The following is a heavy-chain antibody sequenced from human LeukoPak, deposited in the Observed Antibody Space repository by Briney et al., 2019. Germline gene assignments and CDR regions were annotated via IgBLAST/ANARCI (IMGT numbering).Heavy chain of an antibody. Sequence: PSETLSLTCAVYGGSFSGYYWSWIRQPPGKGLEWIGYIYYSGSTYYNPSLKSRVTISVDTSKNQFSLKLSSVTAADTAVYYCARGRGSGWPLDYWGQGTLVTVSS. CDR1: GGSFSGYY. D-gene: IGHD6-19*01. J-gene: IGHJ4*02. V-gene: IGHV4-30-4*01. CDR3: ARGRGSGWPLDY. CDR2: IYYSGST.